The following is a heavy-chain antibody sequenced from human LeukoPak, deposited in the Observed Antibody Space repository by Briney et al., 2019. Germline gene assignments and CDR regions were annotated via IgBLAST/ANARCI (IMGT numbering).Heavy chain of an antibody. CDR3: IRDVPSGGYSHGCFDY. D-gene: IGHD5-18*01. CDR1: GFIFCDYT. J-gene: IGHJ4*02. CDR2: IRTKVYGGTT. Sequence: PGRSLRLSCTVSGFIFCDYTITWVRQAPGKGLEWLGFIRTKVYGGTTEYAASVKGRFTISRDDFKSIAHLQMNSLKIEDTALYLCIRDVPSGGYSHGCFDYWGQGTLVTVSS. V-gene: IGHV3-49*04.